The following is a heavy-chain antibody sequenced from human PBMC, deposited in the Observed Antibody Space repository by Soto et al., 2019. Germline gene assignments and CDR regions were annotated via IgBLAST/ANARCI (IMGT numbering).Heavy chain of an antibody. CDR3: AREPQRGERHLVFDY. CDR1: GYIFTNYY. J-gene: IGHJ4*02. Sequence: ASVKVSCKTSGYIFTNYYIHWVRQAPGQGLVWLGIVNPSAGNTNYAPKFQGRVTVTRYTSTSTVYLEMCSLRPEDTVVYFGAREPQRGERHLVFDYWGQGTLVTVSS. CDR2: VNPSAGNT. V-gene: IGHV1-46*01. D-gene: IGHD6-13*01.